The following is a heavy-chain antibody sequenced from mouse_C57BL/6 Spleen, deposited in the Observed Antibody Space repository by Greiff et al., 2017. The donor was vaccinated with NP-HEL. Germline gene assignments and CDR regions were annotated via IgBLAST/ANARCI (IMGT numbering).Heavy chain of an antibody. V-gene: IGHV1-55*01. J-gene: IGHJ4*01. D-gene: IGHD4-1*01. CDR1: GYTFTSYW. CDR3: ARYWDAMDY. Sequence: QVQLQQPGAELVKPGASVQMSCKASGYTFTSYWITWVKQRPGQGLEWIGDIYPGSGSTTYNEKFKSKATLTVDTSSSTAYMQLSSLTSEDSAVYYCARYWDAMDYWGQGTSVTVSS. CDR2: IYPGSGST.